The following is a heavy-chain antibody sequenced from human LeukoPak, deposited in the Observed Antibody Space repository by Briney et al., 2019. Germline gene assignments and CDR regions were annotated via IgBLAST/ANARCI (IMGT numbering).Heavy chain of an antibody. D-gene: IGHD1-7*01. CDR3: AIFRGNYIPDF. CDR1: GGSMSGYY. J-gene: IGHJ4*02. CDR2: IYYTGST. V-gene: IGHV4-59*01. Sequence: PSETLSLTCTVSGGSMSGYYWTWIRQPPGKGLEWIAYIYYTGSTNYNPSLESRVTISVDTSKNQFSLRLNSMATADTAVYYCAIFRGNYIPDFWGQGNLVTVSS.